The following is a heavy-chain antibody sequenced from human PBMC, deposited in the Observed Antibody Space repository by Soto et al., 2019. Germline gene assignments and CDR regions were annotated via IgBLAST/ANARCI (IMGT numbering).Heavy chain of an antibody. J-gene: IGHJ3*02. CDR3: AKASWDYGDDAFDI. D-gene: IGHD4-17*01. CDR2: ISGSGGST. V-gene: IGHV3-23*01. Sequence: GGSLRLSCAASGFTFNSYAMSWVRQAPGKGLEWVSAISGSGGSTYYADSVKGRFTIPRDNSKNTLYLQMNSLRAEDTAVYSCAKASWDYGDDAFDIWGQGTMVTVSS. CDR1: GFTFNSYA.